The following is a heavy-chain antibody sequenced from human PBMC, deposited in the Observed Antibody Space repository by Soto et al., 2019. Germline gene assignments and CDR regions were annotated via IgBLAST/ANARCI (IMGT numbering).Heavy chain of an antibody. D-gene: IGHD6-19*01. J-gene: IGHJ4*02. CDR3: ARARQWLVGLDY. CDR2: IYYSGST. Sequence: SETLSLTCTVSGGSVSSGSYYWSWIRQPPGKGLEWIGYIYYSGSTNYNPSLKSRVTISVDTSKNQFSLKLSSVTAADTAVYYCARARQWLVGLDYWGQGTLVTVSS. V-gene: IGHV4-61*01. CDR1: GGSVSSGSYY.